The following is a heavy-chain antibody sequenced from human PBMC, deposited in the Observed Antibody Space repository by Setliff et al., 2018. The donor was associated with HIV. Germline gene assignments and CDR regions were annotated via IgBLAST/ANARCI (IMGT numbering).Heavy chain of an antibody. Sequence: SETLSLTCAVYGGSFSGYYWSWIRQPPGKGLEWIGYIYYSGSTYYNPSLKSRVTISVDTSKNQFCLKLTSVTAADTAMYYCARARGGITWAFDYWGQGTLVTVSS. D-gene: IGHD3-10*01. J-gene: IGHJ4*02. CDR3: ARARGGITWAFDY. CDR1: GGSFSGYY. CDR2: IYYSGST. V-gene: IGHV4-34*01.